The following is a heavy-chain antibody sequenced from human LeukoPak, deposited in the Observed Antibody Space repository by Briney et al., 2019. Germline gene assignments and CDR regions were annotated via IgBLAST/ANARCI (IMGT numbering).Heavy chain of an antibody. Sequence: PGGSLRLSCAASGFTFSSYGMHWVRQAPGKGLEWVAVIWYDGSNKYYADSVKGRFTISRDNSKNTLYLQMNSLRAEDTAVYYCARDPEMTTVTTGDYWGQGTLVTVSS. J-gene: IGHJ4*02. D-gene: IGHD4-17*01. V-gene: IGHV3-33*01. CDR2: IWYDGSNK. CDR1: GFTFSSYG. CDR3: ARDPEMTTVTTGDY.